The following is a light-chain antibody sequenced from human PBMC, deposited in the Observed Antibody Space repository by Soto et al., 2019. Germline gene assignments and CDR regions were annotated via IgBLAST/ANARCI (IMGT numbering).Light chain of an antibody. CDR3: CSYVGATTYV. Sequence: QSVLTQPASVSGSPGQSITITCTGSASNIGGYNLVSWYQHHAGKAPKVIIYEGVKRPSGVSNRFSGFKSGTTASLTISGLQAEEEADYYCCSYVGATTYVFGSGTKLTVL. V-gene: IGLV2-23*01. CDR2: EGV. J-gene: IGLJ1*01. CDR1: ASNIGGYNL.